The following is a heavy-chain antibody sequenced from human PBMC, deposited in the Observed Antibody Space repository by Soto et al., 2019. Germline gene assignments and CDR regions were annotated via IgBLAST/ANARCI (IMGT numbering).Heavy chain of an antibody. CDR3: ARFVRSCSGTTCYTRADV. J-gene: IGHJ6*02. Sequence: QVQLQESGPGLVKPSETLSLTSTVSGGSVSSDTHYWSWIRQPPGKRLEWIGFIYSSGSTNYHPSLKTRVTMSVDTSKNQCSLKLRSVIVADTAVYHCARFVRSCSGTTCYTRADVWGQGTTVTVSS. CDR1: GGSVSSDTHY. D-gene: IGHD2-2*02. V-gene: IGHV4-61*01. CDR2: IYSSGST.